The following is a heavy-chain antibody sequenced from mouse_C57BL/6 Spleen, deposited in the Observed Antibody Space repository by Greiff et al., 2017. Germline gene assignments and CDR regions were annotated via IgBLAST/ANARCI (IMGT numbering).Heavy chain of an antibody. Sequence: VQLQQPGAELVKPGASVKLSCKASGYTFTSYWMHWVKQRPGQGLEWIGMIHPNSGSTNYNEKFKSKATLTVDKSSSTAYMQLSSLTSEDSAVYYCARSDYDYDEAMDYWGQGTSVTVSS. V-gene: IGHV1-64*01. CDR3: ARSDYDYDEAMDY. J-gene: IGHJ4*01. D-gene: IGHD2-4*01. CDR2: IHPNSGST. CDR1: GYTFTSYW.